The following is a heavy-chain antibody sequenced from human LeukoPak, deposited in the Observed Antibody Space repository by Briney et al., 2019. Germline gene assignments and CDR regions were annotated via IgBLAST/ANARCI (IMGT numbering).Heavy chain of an antibody. D-gene: IGHD6-19*01. Sequence: PGGSLRLSCAASGFTFSSYEMNWVRQAPGKGLEWLSYIGSSGITIYYADSVKGRFTISRDNAKNSLYLQMNSLRAEDTAVYYCARDSSAWYYFDYWGQGTLVTVSS. CDR3: ARDSSAWYYFDY. V-gene: IGHV3-48*03. J-gene: IGHJ4*02. CDR2: IGSSGITI. CDR1: GFTFSSYE.